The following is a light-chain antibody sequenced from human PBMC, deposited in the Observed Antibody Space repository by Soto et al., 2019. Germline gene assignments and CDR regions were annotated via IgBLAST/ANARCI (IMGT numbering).Light chain of an antibody. CDR2: EVS. V-gene: IGLV2-14*01. Sequence: QSALTQPASVSGSPGQSITISCTGTRSDVGGYKYVSWYQQHPGKAPKLMIFEVSNRPSGVSKRFSGSKSGNTASLTISGLQAEDEADYYCSSYTTSSTLVVFGSGTKLTVL. J-gene: IGLJ2*01. CDR1: RSDVGGYKY. CDR3: SSYTTSSTLVV.